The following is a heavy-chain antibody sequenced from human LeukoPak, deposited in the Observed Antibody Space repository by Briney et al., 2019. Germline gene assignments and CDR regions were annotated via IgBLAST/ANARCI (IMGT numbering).Heavy chain of an antibody. CDR1: GFTFSNAW. V-gene: IGHV3-15*01. D-gene: IGHD3-22*01. CDR3: TIGLAPVTYDSSGYFDY. CDR2: IKSKSDGGTT. Sequence: GGSLRLSCATSGFTFSNAWMSWVRQAPGKGLEWVGRIKSKSDGGTTDYTAPVKGRFTISRDDSKNTLYLQMNSLKTEDTAVYYCTIGLAPVTYDSSGYFDYWGQGTLVTVSS. J-gene: IGHJ4*02.